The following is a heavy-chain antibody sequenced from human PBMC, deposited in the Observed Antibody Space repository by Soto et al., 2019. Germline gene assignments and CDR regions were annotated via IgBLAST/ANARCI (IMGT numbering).Heavy chain of an antibody. CDR1: GASISSGSYY. V-gene: IGHV4-30-4*01. Sequence: QVQLQESGPGLVKPSQTLSLTCTVSGASISSGSYYWSWIRQPPGKGLEWIGYIYYSGNTYYNPSLKRRLPISVDTSKNQFSLKLSSVTAADTAVYYCARARDCSGGTCYAFNWFDPWGQGTLVTVSS. CDR3: ARARDCSGGTCYAFNWFDP. CDR2: IYYSGNT. D-gene: IGHD2-15*01. J-gene: IGHJ5*02.